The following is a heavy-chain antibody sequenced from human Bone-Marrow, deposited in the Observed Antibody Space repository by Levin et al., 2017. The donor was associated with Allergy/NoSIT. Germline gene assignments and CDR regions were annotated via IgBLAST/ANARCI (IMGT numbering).Heavy chain of an antibody. CDR3: ASRSGYDLYCVY. V-gene: IGHV3-30-3*01. D-gene: IGHD5-12*01. J-gene: IGHJ4*02. Sequence: HPGGSLRLSCAASGFTFSSYAMHWVRQAPGKGLEWVAVISYDGSNKYYADSVKGRFTISRDNSKNTLYLQMNSLRAEDTAVYYCASRSGYDLYCVYWGQGTLVTVSS. CDR2: ISYDGSNK. CDR1: GFTFSSYA.